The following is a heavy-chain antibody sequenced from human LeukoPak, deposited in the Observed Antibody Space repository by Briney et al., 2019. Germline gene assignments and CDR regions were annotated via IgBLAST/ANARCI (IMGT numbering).Heavy chain of an antibody. D-gene: IGHD5-24*01. CDR1: GGSLSSYY. CDR2: IYYSGST. CDR3: ARSDSERWLQFDY. J-gene: IGHJ4*02. V-gene: IGHV4-59*08. Sequence: PSETLSLTCTVSGGSLSSYYWSWIRQPPGKGLEWIGYIYYSGSTNYNPSLKSRVTISVDTSKNQFSLKLSSVTAADTAVYYCARSDSERWLQFDYWGQGTLVTVSS.